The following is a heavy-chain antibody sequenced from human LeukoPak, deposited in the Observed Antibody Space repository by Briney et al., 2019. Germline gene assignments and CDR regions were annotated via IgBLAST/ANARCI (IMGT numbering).Heavy chain of an antibody. CDR3: AQGGSGYEGYYYYYMDV. CDR1: GFTFSTYG. CDR2: ISYDGSNK. D-gene: IGHD3-22*01. V-gene: IGHV3-30*03. J-gene: IGHJ6*03. Sequence: GGSLRLSCGASGFTFSTYGMSWVRQAPGKGLEWVAVISYDGSNKYYADSVKGRFTISRDNSKNTLYLQMSSLRAEDTAVYYCAQGGSGYEGYYYYYMDVWGKGTTVTVSS.